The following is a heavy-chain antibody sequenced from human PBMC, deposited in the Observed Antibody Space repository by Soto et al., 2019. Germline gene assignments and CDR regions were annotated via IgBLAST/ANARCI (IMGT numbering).Heavy chain of an antibody. J-gene: IGHJ4*02. CDR1: GFTFASYA. V-gene: IGHV3-23*01. CDR3: SKDRHSYYASGRPTYIDY. CDR2: ISGSGGST. Sequence: EVQLLESGGGLVQPGGSLRLSCAASGFTFASYALGWVRQAPGKGLEWVSGISGSGGSTYYADSVKGRFTISRDTSKATLYLQMNSLRAEDTAVYYCSKDRHSYYASGRPTYIDYWGQGSLVTVSS. D-gene: IGHD3-10*01.